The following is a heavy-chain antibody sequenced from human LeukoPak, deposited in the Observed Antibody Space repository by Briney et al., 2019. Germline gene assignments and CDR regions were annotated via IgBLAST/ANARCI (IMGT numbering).Heavy chain of an antibody. Sequence: AGSLRLSCAASGVTFSDYYMSWIHQAAGKELEWVSYISSNGSTIYYADSLQDRFTTVRDNAKNSLYLQMNSLRAEDTAVYYCASPVIAGNDAFDIWGQGTMVTVSS. D-gene: IGHD6-13*01. CDR3: ASPVIAGNDAFDI. CDR1: GVTFSDYY. J-gene: IGHJ3*02. CDR2: ISSNGSTI. V-gene: IGHV3-11*01.